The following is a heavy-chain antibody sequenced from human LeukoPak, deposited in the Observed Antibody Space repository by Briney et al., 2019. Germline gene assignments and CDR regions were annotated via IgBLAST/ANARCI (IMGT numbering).Heavy chain of an antibody. D-gene: IGHD1-14*01. CDR3: ARDPVSSDVYNGMDV. CDR2: ISSSSSYI. V-gene: IGHV3-21*01. Sequence: GGSLRLSCAASGFTFSSHSMNWVRQAPGRGLEWVSSISSSSSYIYYADSVKGRFTISRDNAKNSLYLQMNSLRAEDTAVYYCARDPVSSDVYNGMDVWGQGTTVTVSS. CDR1: GFTFSSHS. J-gene: IGHJ6*02.